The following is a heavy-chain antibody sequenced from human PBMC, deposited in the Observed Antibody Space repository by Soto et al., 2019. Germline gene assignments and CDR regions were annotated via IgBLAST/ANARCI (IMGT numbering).Heavy chain of an antibody. Sequence: SVKVSCKASGGTFSSYAISWVRQAPGQGLEWMGGIIPIFGTANYAQKFQGRVTITADESTSTAYVELSSLRSEDTAVYYCARALGLTLRYFDYWGQGTLVTVSS. CDR3: ARALGLTLRYFDY. CDR2: IIPIFGTA. D-gene: IGHD3-16*01. J-gene: IGHJ4*02. V-gene: IGHV1-69*13. CDR1: GGTFSSYA.